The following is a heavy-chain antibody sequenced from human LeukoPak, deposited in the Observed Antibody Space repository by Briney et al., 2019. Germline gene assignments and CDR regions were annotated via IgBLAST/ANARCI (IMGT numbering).Heavy chain of an antibody. CDR1: GFTFSSYS. Sequence: GGSLRLSCAASGFTFSSYSMNWVRQAPGKGPEWVALIWYDESNKYYGESVKGRFTISRDNSKNTVYLQMNSLRAEDTGVYYCARDRLEAVTDDDYFDYWGQGTLVTVSS. J-gene: IGHJ4*02. CDR2: IWYDESNK. D-gene: IGHD2-21*02. V-gene: IGHV3-33*08. CDR3: ARDRLEAVTDDDYFDY.